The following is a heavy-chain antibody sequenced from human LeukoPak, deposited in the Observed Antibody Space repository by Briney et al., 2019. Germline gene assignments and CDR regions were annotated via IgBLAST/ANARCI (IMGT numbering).Heavy chain of an antibody. V-gene: IGHV3-20*04. CDR1: GFTFDDYG. CDR3: ARDSDYDILTGYSPFDY. CDR2: INWNGGST. D-gene: IGHD3-9*01. Sequence: GGSLRLSCAASGFTFDDYGMSWVRQAPGKGLEWVSGINWNGGSTDYADSVKGRFTISRDNAKNSLYLQMNSLRAEDTALYYCARDSDYDILTGYSPFDYWGQGTLVTVSS. J-gene: IGHJ4*02.